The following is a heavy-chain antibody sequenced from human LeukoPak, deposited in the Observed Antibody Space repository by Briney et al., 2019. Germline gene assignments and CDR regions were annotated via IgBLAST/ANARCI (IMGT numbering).Heavy chain of an antibody. D-gene: IGHD3-10*01. Sequence: AGSLRLSCAASGFTFSSYEMNWVRQAPGKGLEWVSYISSSGSSIYYADSVKGRFTISRDNAKSSLYLQMNSLRAEDTAVYYCARDGSVLDYWGQGTLVTVSS. CDR3: ARDGSVLDY. CDR2: ISSSGSSI. V-gene: IGHV3-48*03. CDR1: GFTFSSYE. J-gene: IGHJ4*02.